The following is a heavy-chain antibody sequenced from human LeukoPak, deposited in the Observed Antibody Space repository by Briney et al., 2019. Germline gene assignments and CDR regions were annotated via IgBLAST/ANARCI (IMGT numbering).Heavy chain of an antibody. J-gene: IGHJ4*02. CDR3: ARHKRSSWNPSPLDY. D-gene: IGHD6-13*01. CDR1: GGSISSSSYY. Sequence: SETLSLTCTVSGGSISSSSYYWGWIRQPPGKGLEWIGSIYYSGSTYYNPSLKSRVTISVDTSKNQFSLKLSSVTAADTAVYYCARHKRSSWNPSPLDYWGQGTLVTVSS. CDR2: IYYSGST. V-gene: IGHV4-39*01.